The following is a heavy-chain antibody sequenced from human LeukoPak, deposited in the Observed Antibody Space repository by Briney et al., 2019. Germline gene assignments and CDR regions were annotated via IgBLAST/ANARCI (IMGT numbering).Heavy chain of an antibody. CDR3: ARVWLRDGYNPLFDY. CDR1: GGSISSSSYY. V-gene: IGHV4-39*07. CDR2: IYYSGST. D-gene: IGHD5-24*01. Sequence: SETLSLTCTVSGGSISSSSYYWGWIRQPPGKGLEWIGSIYYSGSTYYNPSLKSRVTISVDTSKNQFSLKLSSVTAADTAVYYCARVWLRDGYNPLFDYWGQGTLVTVSS. J-gene: IGHJ4*02.